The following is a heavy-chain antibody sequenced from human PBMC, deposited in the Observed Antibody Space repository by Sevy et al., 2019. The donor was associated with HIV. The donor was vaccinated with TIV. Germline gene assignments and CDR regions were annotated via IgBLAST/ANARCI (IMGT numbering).Heavy chain of an antibody. V-gene: IGHV4-34*01. Sequence: SETLSLTCAVYGGSFSGYYWSWIRQPPGKGLEWIGEINHSGSTNYNPSLRSRVTISVDTSKNQFSLKLSSVTAADTAVYYCARGRGSDNLDTYLDYWGQGTLVTVSS. CDR3: ARGRGSDNLDTYLDY. CDR2: INHSGST. J-gene: IGHJ4*02. CDR1: GGSFSGYY. D-gene: IGHD3-9*01.